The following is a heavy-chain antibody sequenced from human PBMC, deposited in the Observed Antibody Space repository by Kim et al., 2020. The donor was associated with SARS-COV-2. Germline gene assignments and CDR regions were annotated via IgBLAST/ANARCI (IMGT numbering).Heavy chain of an antibody. CDR3: AIDSGNDCGALLDY. V-gene: IGHV3-23*01. CDR2: ISGSGDST. J-gene: IGHJ4*02. D-gene: IGHD2-21*01. CDR1: GFTFSDFA. Sequence: GGSLRLSCAASGFTFSDFAMRWVRRAPGKGLEWVSAISGSGDSTYYAGSVKGRFTISRDNSKNTMYLQMNSLRAEDTSVYYCAIDSGNDCGALLDYWGQGNL.